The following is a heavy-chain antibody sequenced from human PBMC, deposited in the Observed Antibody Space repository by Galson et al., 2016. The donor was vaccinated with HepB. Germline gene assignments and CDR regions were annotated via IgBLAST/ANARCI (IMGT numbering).Heavy chain of an antibody. V-gene: IGHV3-30*18. CDR3: AKDFYALVAANYYYGMDV. CDR2: ISHDGSHQ. J-gene: IGHJ6*04. Sequence: SLRLSCAASGITLSNAWMTWVRQAPGKGLEWVGVISHDGSHQYLPDSVKGRFTISRDNSKNTVYLHMSSLKTEDAGVYFCAKDFYALVAANYYYGMDVWGKGTAVIVSS. CDR1: GITLSNAW. D-gene: IGHD2-15*01.